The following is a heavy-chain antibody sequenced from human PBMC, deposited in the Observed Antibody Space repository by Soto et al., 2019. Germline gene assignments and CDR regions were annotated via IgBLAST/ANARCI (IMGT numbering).Heavy chain of an antibody. CDR1: GYTLTELS. J-gene: IGHJ6*02. CDR3: ATVGWELPYYYYGMDV. Sequence: GTSVKVSCKVSGYTLTELSMHWVRQAPGKGLEWMGGFDPEDGETIYAQKFQGRVTMTEDTSTDTAYMELSSLRSEDTAVYYCATVGWELPYYYYGMDVWGQGTTVTVSS. D-gene: IGHD1-26*01. V-gene: IGHV1-24*01. CDR2: FDPEDGET.